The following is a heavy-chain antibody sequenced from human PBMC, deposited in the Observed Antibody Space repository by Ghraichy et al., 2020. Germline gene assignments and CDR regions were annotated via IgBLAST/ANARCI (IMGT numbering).Heavy chain of an antibody. CDR1: GFSFSNSW. J-gene: IGHJ4*02. V-gene: IGHV3-7*04. D-gene: IGHD6-13*01. CDR3: ARERSSSWYPYLDY. Sequence: GGSLRLSCAASGFSFSNSWMSWVRQAPGRGLEWVANIKPDGSQQYYVDSVKGRITSSRDNAKNSLFLQMNSLRAEDTAVYYCARERSSSWYPYLDYWGQGTPVTVST. CDR2: IKPDGSQQ.